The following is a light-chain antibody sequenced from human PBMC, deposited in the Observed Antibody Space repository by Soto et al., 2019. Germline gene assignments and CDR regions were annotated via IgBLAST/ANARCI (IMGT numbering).Light chain of an antibody. CDR3: SSYSSSNIYL. CDR2: EVS. V-gene: IGLV2-14*01. J-gene: IGLJ1*01. Sequence: QSVLTQPASVSGSPGHSSTISCTGTGSDIGGYRYVAWYQQRPGKAPKLVIQEVSNRPSGISDRFSGSKSGNTASLTISGLQADDEADYYCSSYSSSNIYLFGTGTKVTVL. CDR1: GSDIGGYRY.